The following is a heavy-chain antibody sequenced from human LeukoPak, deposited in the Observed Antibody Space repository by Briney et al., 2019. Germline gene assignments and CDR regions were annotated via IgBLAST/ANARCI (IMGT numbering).Heavy chain of an antibody. D-gene: IGHD3-3*01. V-gene: IGHV3-30*03. CDR2: ISYDGSDE. J-gene: IGHJ4*02. Sequence: GGSLRLSCAASGFTLSSYGIHWVRQAPGKGLEWVGVISYDGSDEYYTDSVKGRFTISRDNSKNTVYLQMNSLRADDTAVYYCARDFTPEWFDIHWGQGTLVTVS. CDR3: ARDFTPEWFDIH. CDR1: GFTLSSYG.